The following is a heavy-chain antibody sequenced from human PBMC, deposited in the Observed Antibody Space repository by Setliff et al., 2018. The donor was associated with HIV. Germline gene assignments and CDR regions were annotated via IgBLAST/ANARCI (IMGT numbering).Heavy chain of an antibody. CDR3: ASHPSVYGPPFDY. CDR1: GFTFSTYA. Sequence: PGGSLRLSCAASGFTFSTYAMSWVRQAPGKGLEWVSTLSGSGGATNYADSVKGRFTISRDNSKKTLFLQMNSLRAEDTAVYYCASHPSVYGPPFDYWGQGTLVTVSS. J-gene: IGHJ4*02. CDR2: LSGSGGAT. D-gene: IGHD2-8*01. V-gene: IGHV3-23*01.